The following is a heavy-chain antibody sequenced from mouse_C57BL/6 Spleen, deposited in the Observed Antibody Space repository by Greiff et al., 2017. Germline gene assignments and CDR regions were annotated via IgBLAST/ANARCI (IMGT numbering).Heavy chain of an antibody. Sequence: EVKLVESGGGLVKPGGSLKLSCAASGFTFSSYTMSWVRQTPEKRLEWVATISGGGGNTYYPDSVKGRFTISRDNAKNTLYLQMSSLRSEDTALYYCARPGIYYGYDGFAYWGQGTLVTVSA. CDR2: ISGGGGNT. D-gene: IGHD2-2*01. J-gene: IGHJ3*01. CDR1: GFTFSSYT. CDR3: ARPGIYYGYDGFAY. V-gene: IGHV5-9*01.